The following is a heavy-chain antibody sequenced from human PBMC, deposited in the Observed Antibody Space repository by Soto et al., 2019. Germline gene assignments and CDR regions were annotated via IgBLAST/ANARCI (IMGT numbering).Heavy chain of an antibody. J-gene: IGHJ4*02. CDR3: ARDAASSLDH. V-gene: IGHV3-21*01. Sequence: PVGSLRLSCAASGFTFKLYTMHWVRQAPGKGLEWVSFCTPSSSSISYADSVEGRFTISRDNARNSLYPQIHNLRAEDTAVYYCARDAASSLDHWGQGTLVTVSS. CDR1: GFTFKLYT. CDR2: CTPSSSSI. D-gene: IGHD6-13*01.